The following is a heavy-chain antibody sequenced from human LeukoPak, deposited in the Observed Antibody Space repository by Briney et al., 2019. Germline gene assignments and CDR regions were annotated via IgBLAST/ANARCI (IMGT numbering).Heavy chain of an antibody. CDR3: ARVTEIPNWFDP. CDR1: GYTFTDYT. Sequence: ASVKVSCKASGYTFTDYTMHWLRQAPGQRLDWMGWINAGNGYTKYSQKFQGRVTITRDTSARTAYMELRSLRSEDTAVYFCARVTEIPNWFDPWGQGTLVTVSS. D-gene: IGHD1-20*01. V-gene: IGHV1-3*01. J-gene: IGHJ5*02. CDR2: INAGNGYT.